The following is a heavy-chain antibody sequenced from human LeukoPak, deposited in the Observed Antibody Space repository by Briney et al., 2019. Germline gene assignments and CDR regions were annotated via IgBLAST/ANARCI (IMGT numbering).Heavy chain of an antibody. D-gene: IGHD1-14*01. CDR3: ARQPGGTAAFDM. CDR1: GVSMTNYY. Sequence: SETLSLTCTVSGVSMTNYYWSWIRQPPGKGLEWIAYSHSSGETKYNPSLKSRITISVDTSKNEFSLKLSSVTAADTAVYYCARQPGGTAAFDMWGQRTTVTVSA. J-gene: IGHJ3*02. V-gene: IGHV4-59*08. CDR2: SHSSGET.